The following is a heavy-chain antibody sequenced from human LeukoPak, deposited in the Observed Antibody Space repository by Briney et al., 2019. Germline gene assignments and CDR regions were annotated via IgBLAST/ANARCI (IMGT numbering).Heavy chain of an antibody. V-gene: IGHV4-4*02. CDR1: GASIISPYW. CDR2: IYHDGNT. Sequence: SGTLSLTCAVSGASIISPYWLTWVRQPPGKGLEWVGEIYHDGNTNYNPPLKSRLSVSLDKSRNQFSLKLSFVTAADTAVYYCVRTPRDWGQGILVTVSS. D-gene: IGHD2-21*01. J-gene: IGHJ4*02. CDR3: VRTPRD.